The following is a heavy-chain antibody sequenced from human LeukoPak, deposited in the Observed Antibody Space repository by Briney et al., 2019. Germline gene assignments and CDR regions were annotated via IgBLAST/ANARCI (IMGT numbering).Heavy chain of an antibody. CDR3: ARDDVTPGIDY. J-gene: IGHJ4*02. Sequence: GGSLRLSCAASGFTFSSYWMSWVRQAPGKGLEWASSISSSGGYIYYADSVKGRFTISRDNAKNSLYLQMNSLRAEDTAVYYCARDDVTPGIDYWGQGTLVTVSS. CDR2: ISSSGGYI. V-gene: IGHV3-21*03. D-gene: IGHD4-23*01. CDR1: GFTFSSYW.